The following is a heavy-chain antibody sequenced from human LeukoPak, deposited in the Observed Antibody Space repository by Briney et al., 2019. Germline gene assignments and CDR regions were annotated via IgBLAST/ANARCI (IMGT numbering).Heavy chain of an antibody. CDR3: ARHNREYASDSPLDY. CDR2: IYPGDSDT. CDR1: GYSFTTYW. Sequence: GASLKISCKGSGYSFTTYWIGWVRQMPGKGLEWMEIIYPGDSDTRYSPSFQGQVTISADKSIRTAYLQWSSLKASDTAMYYRARHNREYASDSPLDYWGQGTLVSVSS. D-gene: IGHD1-14*01. V-gene: IGHV5-51*01. J-gene: IGHJ4*02.